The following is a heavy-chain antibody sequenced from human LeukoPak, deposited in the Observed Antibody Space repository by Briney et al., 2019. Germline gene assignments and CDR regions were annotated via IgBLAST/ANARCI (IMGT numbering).Heavy chain of an antibody. CDR2: ISGSGGST. J-gene: IGHJ3*02. CDR3: AKDSVYGDYQAFDI. D-gene: IGHD4-17*01. CDR1: GLTFTDA. V-gene: IGHV3-23*01. Sequence: GGSLRLSCAASGLTFTDAWMNWVRQAPGKGLEWVSAISGSGGSTYYADSVKGRFTISRDNSKNTLYLQMNSLRAEDTAVYYCAKDSVYGDYQAFDIWGQGTMVTISS.